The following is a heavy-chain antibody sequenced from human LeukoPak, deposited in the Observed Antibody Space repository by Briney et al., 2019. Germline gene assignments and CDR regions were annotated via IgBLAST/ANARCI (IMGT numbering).Heavy chain of an antibody. CDR1: GGSISSYY. V-gene: IGHV4-59*08. J-gene: IGHJ4*02. CDR3: ARRGSGWYFDY. D-gene: IGHD6-19*01. CDR2: IYYSGST. Sequence: SETLSLTCTVSGGSISSYYWSWIRQPPGKGLEWIGYIYYSGSTNYNPSLKSRVTISVYTSKNQFSLKLSSVTAADTAVYYCARRGSGWYFDYWGQGTLVTVSS.